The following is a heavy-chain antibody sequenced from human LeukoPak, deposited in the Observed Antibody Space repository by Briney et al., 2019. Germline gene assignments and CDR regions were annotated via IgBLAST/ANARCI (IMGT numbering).Heavy chain of an antibody. J-gene: IGHJ3*02. CDR1: GGSFSGYY. CDR3: ARRRRRAAAGTLNAFDI. CDR2: INHRRST. V-gene: IGHV4-34*01. D-gene: IGHD6-13*01. Sequence: SETLSLTCAVYGGSFSGYYWSWIRQPPGKGLEWIGEINHRRSTNYNPSLKSRVTISVDTSKNQFSLKLSSVTAADTAVYYCARRRRRAAAGTLNAFDIWGQGTMVTVSS.